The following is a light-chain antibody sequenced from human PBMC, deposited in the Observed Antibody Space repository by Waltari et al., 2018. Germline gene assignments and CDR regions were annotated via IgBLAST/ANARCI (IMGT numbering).Light chain of an antibody. J-gene: IGKJ4*01. Sequence: EIVMTQSPATLSVSPGERATLACRASQPISSNLAWYQHKPGQAPRLLISGASTRASGIPARFSGSGSGTQFTLTINSLQSEDFAVDYCQQYNIRLTFGGGTKVDIK. V-gene: IGKV3-15*01. CDR3: QQYNIRLT. CDR2: GAS. CDR1: QPISSN.